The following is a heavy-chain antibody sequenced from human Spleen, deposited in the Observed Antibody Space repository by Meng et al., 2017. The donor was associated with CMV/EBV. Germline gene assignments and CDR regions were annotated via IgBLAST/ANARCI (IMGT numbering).Heavy chain of an antibody. CDR2: IYYGGTT. CDR3: AIVSAGVLPYYGMDV. V-gene: IGHV4-39*07. D-gene: IGHD6-25*01. Sequence: SETLSLTCTVSGGSISSSTYHWGWIRQTPGKGLDYIGKIYYGGTTYYNPSLKSRVTIPVEASKNQFSLKLSSVTAADTALYYCAIVSAGVLPYYGMDVWGQGTTVTVSS. J-gene: IGHJ6*02. CDR1: GGSISSSTYH.